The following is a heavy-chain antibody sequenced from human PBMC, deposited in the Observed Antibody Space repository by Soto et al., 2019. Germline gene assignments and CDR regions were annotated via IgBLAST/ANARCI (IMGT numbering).Heavy chain of an antibody. CDR3: TTALDGGSDY. V-gene: IGHV1-24*01. J-gene: IGHJ4*02. CDR1: GYTLTELS. CDR2: FDPEDGST. D-gene: IGHD1-26*01. Sequence: GASVKVSCKVSGYTLTELSMHWVRQAPGKELEWMGGFDPEDGSTYYADSVKGRFTISRDNSKNTLYLQMNSLKTEDTAVYYGTTALDGGSDYWGQGILGTVSS.